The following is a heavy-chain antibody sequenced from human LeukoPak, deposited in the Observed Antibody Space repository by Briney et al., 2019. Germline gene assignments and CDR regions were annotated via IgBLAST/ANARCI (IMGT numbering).Heavy chain of an antibody. V-gene: IGHV3-11*04. Sequence: PGGSLRLSCAASGFIFSDYYMSWTRQAPGKGLEWVAYIGSGGSTIYYADSVKGRFTISRDNANNSLYLQMNSLRVEDTAVYYCARDAVVPAALCLDYWGQGTLVTVSS. CDR1: GFIFSDYY. CDR2: IGSGGSTI. CDR3: ARDAVVPAALCLDY. D-gene: IGHD2-2*01. J-gene: IGHJ4*02.